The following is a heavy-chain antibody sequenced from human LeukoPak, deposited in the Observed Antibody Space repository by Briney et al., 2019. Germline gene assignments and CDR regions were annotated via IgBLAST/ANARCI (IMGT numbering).Heavy chain of an antibody. D-gene: IGHD3-22*01. CDR1: GFTFSNAW. Sequence: PGGSLRLSCAASGFTFSNAWMSWVRQAPGKGLEWVGRIKSKTDGGTTDYAAPVKGRSTISRDDSKNTLYLQMNSLKTEDTAVYYCTLNYYDSSGLPHWGQGTLVTVSS. V-gene: IGHV3-15*01. CDR3: TLNYYDSSGLPH. CDR2: IKSKTDGGTT. J-gene: IGHJ4*02.